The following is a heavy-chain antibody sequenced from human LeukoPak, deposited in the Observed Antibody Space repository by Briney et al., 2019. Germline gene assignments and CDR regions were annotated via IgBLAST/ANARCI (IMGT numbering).Heavy chain of an antibody. D-gene: IGHD3-10*01. Sequence: GRFTISRDNAKNSLYLQMNSLRAEDTAVYYCARAYYGSGSYYVYYYYMDVWGKGTTVTVSS. V-gene: IGHV3-11*06. J-gene: IGHJ6*03. CDR3: ARAYYGSGSYYVYYYYMDV.